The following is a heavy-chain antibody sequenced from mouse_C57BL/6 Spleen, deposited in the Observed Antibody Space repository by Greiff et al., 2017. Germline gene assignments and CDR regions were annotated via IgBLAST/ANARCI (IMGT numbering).Heavy chain of an antibody. D-gene: IGHD2-1*01. CDR3: AREGDGNYSPVAY. V-gene: IGHV5-17*01. CDR1: GFTFSDYG. CDR2: ISSGSSTI. Sequence: EVKLMESGGGLVKPGGSLKLSCAASGFTFSDYGMHWVRQAPEKGLEWVAYISSGSSTIEYADTVKGRYTISRDNSKNTLFLQMTRLRSEDTAMYYCAREGDGNYSPVAYWGQGTLVTVSA. J-gene: IGHJ3*01.